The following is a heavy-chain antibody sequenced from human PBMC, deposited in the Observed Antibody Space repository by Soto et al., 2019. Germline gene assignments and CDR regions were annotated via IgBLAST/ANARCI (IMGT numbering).Heavy chain of an antibody. Sequence: GGSLRLSCAASGFTFSSYAMHWVRQAPGKGLEWVAVISYDGSNKYYADSVKGRFTISRDNSKNTLYLQMNSLRAEDTAVYYCARDTYDSSGYYGLWGQGTLVTISS. V-gene: IGHV3-30-3*01. D-gene: IGHD3-22*01. CDR2: ISYDGSNK. CDR3: ARDTYDSSGYYGL. J-gene: IGHJ4*02. CDR1: GFTFSSYA.